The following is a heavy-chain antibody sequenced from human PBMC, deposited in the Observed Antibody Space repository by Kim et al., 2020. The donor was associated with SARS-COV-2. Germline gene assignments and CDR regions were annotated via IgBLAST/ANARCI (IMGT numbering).Heavy chain of an antibody. V-gene: IGHV4-59*01. D-gene: IGHD2-8*01. J-gene: IGHJ4*02. Sequence: SETLSLTCTVSGGSISSYYWSWIRQPPGKGLEWIGYIYYSGSTNYNPSLKSRVTISVDTSKNQFSLKLSSVTAADTAVYYCASILSRDPPWCPWYWGQGTLVTVSS. CDR1: GGSISSYY. CDR2: IYYSGST. CDR3: ASILSRDPPWCPWY.